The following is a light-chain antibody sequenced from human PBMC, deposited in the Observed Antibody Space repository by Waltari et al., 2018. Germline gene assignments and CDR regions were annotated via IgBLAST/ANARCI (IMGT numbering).Light chain of an antibody. CDR3: AAWDDSLIGPV. V-gene: IGLV1-44*01. CDR1: SSNIGTNT. J-gene: IGLJ3*02. CDR2: SNT. Sequence: QAVLTQPPSASGTPGQRVTMSCSGGSSNIGTNTVNWYQQLPGTAPKLLIYSNTPRPSGVPYRFSGSKSGTSASLAIRGLQSEDEAIYYCAAWDDSLIGPVFGGGTMLTVL.